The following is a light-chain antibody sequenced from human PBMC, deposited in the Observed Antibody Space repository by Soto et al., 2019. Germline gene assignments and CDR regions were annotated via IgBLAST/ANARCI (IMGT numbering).Light chain of an antibody. CDR2: GAS. V-gene: IGKV3-20*01. CDR1: QSVSSNY. CDR3: QQYGSLSLT. J-gene: IGKJ1*01. Sequence: DIVLTQSPGTLSLSPGERATLSCRASQSVSSNYLAWYQQKPGQAPRLLIHGASTRATGVPDRFSRSGSATDFTLTISRLETEDFAVYHGQQYGSLSLTFGQGTKVEIK.